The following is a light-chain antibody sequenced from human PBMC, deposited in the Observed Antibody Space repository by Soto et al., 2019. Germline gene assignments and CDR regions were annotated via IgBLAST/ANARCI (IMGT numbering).Light chain of an antibody. J-gene: IGKJ5*01. CDR1: LDISTL. CDR3: QQYENLPIT. CDR2: DAS. V-gene: IGKV1-33*01. Sequence: DIQMTQSPSSLSASVGDRVTITCQAGLDISTLLNWHQQKPGKTPKLLIYDASNLEVGVPSRFSGGGSGTDFTLTISSLQPEDVATYYCQQYENLPITFGQGTRLEIK.